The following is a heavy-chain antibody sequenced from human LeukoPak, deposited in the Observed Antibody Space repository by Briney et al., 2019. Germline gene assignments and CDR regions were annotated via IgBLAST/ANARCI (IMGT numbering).Heavy chain of an antibody. Sequence: ASVKVSCKAFGYTFTGYYMHWVRQAPGQGLEWMGRINPNNGGTNYAQKFQGRVTMTRDTSISTAYMELSRLRSDDAAVYYCAREYCSSTSCDHYFDYWGQGTLVTVSS. J-gene: IGHJ4*02. CDR1: GYTFTGYY. V-gene: IGHV1-2*06. CDR2: INPNNGGT. CDR3: AREYCSSTSCDHYFDY. D-gene: IGHD2-2*01.